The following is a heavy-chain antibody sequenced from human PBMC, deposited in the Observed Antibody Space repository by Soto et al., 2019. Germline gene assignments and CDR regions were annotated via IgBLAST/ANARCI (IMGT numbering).Heavy chain of an antibody. Sequence: SVKVSFKASGGTFNSYGISCVGQAPGQGLDWMGVIIPLYGTVNYAQKFQGRVSITADKSTSTAYMDLNSLRSDDTAVYYCARVRVIRGVIPSHFGLWGQGTQVTVSS. V-gene: IGHV1-69*06. J-gene: IGHJ4*02. CDR2: IIPLYGTV. CDR3: ARVRVIRGVIPSHFGL. D-gene: IGHD3-10*01. CDR1: GGTFNSYG.